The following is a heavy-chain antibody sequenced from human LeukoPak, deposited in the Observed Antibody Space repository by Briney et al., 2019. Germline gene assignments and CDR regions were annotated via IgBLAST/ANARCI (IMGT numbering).Heavy chain of an antibody. J-gene: IGHJ3*02. V-gene: IGHV4-59*01. CDR3: ARDKDHGFDI. CDR1: GGSISSYY. CDR2: IYYSGST. Sequence: PSETLSLTCTVSGGSISSYYWSWIRQPPGKGLEWIGYIYYSGSTNYNPSLKSRVTISVDTSKNQFSLKLSSVTAADTAVYYCARDKDHGFDIWGQGTEVSVSS.